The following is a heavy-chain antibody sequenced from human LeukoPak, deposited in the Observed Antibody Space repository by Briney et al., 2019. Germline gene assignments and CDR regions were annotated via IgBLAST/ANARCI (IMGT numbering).Heavy chain of an antibody. CDR1: GYTFSGYY. J-gene: IGHJ4*02. CDR2: INPNSGDT. D-gene: IGHD3-22*01. V-gene: IGHV1-2*02. CDR3: ARARRTYYYDSSGQGPFFDY. Sequence: GASVKLSCTASGYTFSGYYMHWVRQAPGKGLEWMGWINPNSGDTNYAHKFKGRVTMTRDTSISTAYMELSRLRSDDTAVYYCARARRTYYYDSSGQGPFFDYWGQGTLVTVSS.